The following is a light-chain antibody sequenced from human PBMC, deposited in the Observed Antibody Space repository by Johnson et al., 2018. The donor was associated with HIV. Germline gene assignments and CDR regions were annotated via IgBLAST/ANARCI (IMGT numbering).Light chain of an antibody. CDR3: GTWDTSLSAGLL. V-gene: IGLV1-51*01. CDR1: SSNIGNNY. J-gene: IGLJ1*01. Sequence: QSVLTQPPSVSAAPGQKVTISCSGSSSNIGNNYVSWYQQLPGTAPKLLIYDNNKRPSGIPDRFSGSKSGTSATLGITGLQTGDEADYYCGTWDTSLSAGLLFGTGTKVTVL. CDR2: DNN.